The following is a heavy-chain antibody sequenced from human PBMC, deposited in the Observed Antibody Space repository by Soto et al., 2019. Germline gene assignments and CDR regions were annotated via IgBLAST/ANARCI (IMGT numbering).Heavy chain of an antibody. Sequence: SETLSLTCAVYGGSFSGYYWSWIRQPPGKGLEWIGEINHSGSSNYNPSLKSRVTISLDTSKNQFYLKLTSVTAADTAVYYCARGVAGVVMTAAIRGWFDPWGQGTLVTVSS. CDR2: INHSGSS. CDR1: GGSFSGYY. D-gene: IGHD2-2*02. J-gene: IGHJ5*02. V-gene: IGHV4-34*01. CDR3: ARGVAGVVMTAAIRGWFDP.